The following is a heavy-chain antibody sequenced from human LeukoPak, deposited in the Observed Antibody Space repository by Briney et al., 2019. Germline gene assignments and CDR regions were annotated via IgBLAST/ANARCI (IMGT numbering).Heavy chain of an antibody. CDR1: GFTFNHYG. Sequence: TGGSLRLSCAASGFTFNHYGMHWVRQAPGKGLEWVAVISYDGSNKYYADSVKGRFTISRDNSKNTLYLQMNSLRAEDTAVYYCAKVRPYYGFWSGPDYWGQGTLVTVSS. V-gene: IGHV3-30*18. CDR2: ISYDGSNK. D-gene: IGHD3-3*01. J-gene: IGHJ4*02. CDR3: AKVRPYYGFWSGPDY.